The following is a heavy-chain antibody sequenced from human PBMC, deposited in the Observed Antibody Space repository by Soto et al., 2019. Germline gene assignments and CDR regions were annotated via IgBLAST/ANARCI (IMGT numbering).Heavy chain of an antibody. J-gene: IGHJ4*02. Sequence: SETLSLTCAVSGGSISSGGYSWSWIRQPPGKGLEWIGYIYHSGSTYYNPSLKSRVTISVDRSKSQFSLKLSSVTAADTAVYYCARGHDYGEYYFDYWGQGTLVTVSS. D-gene: IGHD4-17*01. CDR1: GGSISSGGYS. CDR2: IYHSGST. CDR3: ARGHDYGEYYFDY. V-gene: IGHV4-30-2*01.